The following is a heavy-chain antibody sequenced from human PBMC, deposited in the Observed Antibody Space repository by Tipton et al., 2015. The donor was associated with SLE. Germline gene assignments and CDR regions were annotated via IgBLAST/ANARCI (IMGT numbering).Heavy chain of an antibody. J-gene: IGHJ4*02. D-gene: IGHD6-19*01. Sequence: SLRLSCAASGFTFDNYAMHWVRQAPGKGLEWVSGISWNSGTIDYADSVKGRFTISRDNAKNSLYLQMSSLTTEDTAFYYCAKEHNTGWPNFDYWGQGTLVTVSA. CDR2: ISWNSGTI. CDR1: GFTFDNYA. CDR3: AKEHNTGWPNFDY. V-gene: IGHV3-9*01.